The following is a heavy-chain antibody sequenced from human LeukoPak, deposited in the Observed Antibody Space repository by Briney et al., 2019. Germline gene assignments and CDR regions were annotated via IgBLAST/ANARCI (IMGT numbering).Heavy chain of an antibody. D-gene: IGHD6-13*01. J-gene: IGHJ3*02. CDR1: GFTFSSYA. CDR3: ARGAAIAAAGNAFDI. Sequence: PGGSLRPSCAASGFTFSSYAMSWVRQAPGKGLEWVSVISDIGSSTYYADSVKGRFTISRDNSKNTLYLQMNSLRAEDTAVYYCARGAAIAAAGNAFDIWGQGTMVTVSS. V-gene: IGHV3-23*01. CDR2: ISDIGSST.